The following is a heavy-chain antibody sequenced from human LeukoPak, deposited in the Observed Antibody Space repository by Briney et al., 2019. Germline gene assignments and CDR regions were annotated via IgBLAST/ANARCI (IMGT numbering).Heavy chain of an antibody. J-gene: IGHJ4*02. V-gene: IGHV3-30*02. D-gene: IGHD2-2*02. Sequence: PGGSLRLSCAASGFTFSSYGMHWARQAPGKGLEWVAFIRYDGSNKYYAVSVKGRFTISRDNSKNTLYLQMNSLRAEDTAVYYCAKGLYCSSTSCYTPDYWGQGTLVTVSS. CDR2: IRYDGSNK. CDR1: GFTFSSYG. CDR3: AKGLYCSSTSCYTPDY.